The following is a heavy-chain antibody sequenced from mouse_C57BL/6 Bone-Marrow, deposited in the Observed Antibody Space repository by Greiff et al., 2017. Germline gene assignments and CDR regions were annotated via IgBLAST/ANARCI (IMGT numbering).Heavy chain of an antibody. CDR2: IYPRSGNT. J-gene: IGHJ2*01. CDR3: ARRRRGGPLFDY. CDR1: GYTFTSYG. Sequence: VQLQQSGAELVRPGASLKLSCKASGYTFTSYGISWVKQRTGQGLEWIGEIYPRSGNTYYNEKFKGKVTLTADKSSSTAYMELRSLTSEDSAVXFCARRRRGGPLFDYWGQGTTLTVSS. V-gene: IGHV1-81*01.